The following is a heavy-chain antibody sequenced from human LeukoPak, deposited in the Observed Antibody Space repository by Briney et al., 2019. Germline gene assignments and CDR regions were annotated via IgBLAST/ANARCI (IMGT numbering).Heavy chain of an antibody. V-gene: IGHV3-7*04. CDR2: IKQDGSKI. CDR1: GFTFSKYW. D-gene: IGHD4-17*01. J-gene: IGHJ5*02. Sequence: GGYLRLSCAASGFTFSKYWLTWVRQAPGKGLDWLASIKQDGSKIFYVDSVKGRFTISRDNAKTSLDLQMNSLRAEDTAVYYCVRVFFYGAEGNQLFDPWGQGTLVTVSS. CDR3: VRVFFYGAEGNQLFDP.